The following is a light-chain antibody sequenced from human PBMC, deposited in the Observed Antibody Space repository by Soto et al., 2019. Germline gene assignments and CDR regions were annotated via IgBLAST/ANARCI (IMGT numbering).Light chain of an antibody. V-gene: IGKV3-20*01. J-gene: IGKJ5*01. Sequence: EIVLTQSPGTLSLSPGERATLSCRASQSVTSTYLAWYQQKPGQAPRLLIYGASSRAIGIPDRFSGSVSGSDFIHPINRLEPEDFAGYYCHQYGSAHACDQGTRLEIK. CDR2: GAS. CDR1: QSVTSTY. CDR3: HQYGSAHA.